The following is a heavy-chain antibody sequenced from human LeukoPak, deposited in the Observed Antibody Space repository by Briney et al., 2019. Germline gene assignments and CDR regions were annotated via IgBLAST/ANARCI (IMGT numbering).Heavy chain of an antibody. CDR2: INHSGST. CDR1: GGSFSGYY. Sequence: SETLSLTCAVFGGSFSGYYWSWIRQPPGKGLEWIGEINHSGSTNYNPSLKSRVTISVDTSKNQFSLKLSSVTAADTAVYYCARVESMVRGVTYYYYYGMDVWGQGTTVTVSS. CDR3: ARVESMVRGVTYYYYYGMDV. J-gene: IGHJ6*02. D-gene: IGHD3-10*01. V-gene: IGHV4-34*01.